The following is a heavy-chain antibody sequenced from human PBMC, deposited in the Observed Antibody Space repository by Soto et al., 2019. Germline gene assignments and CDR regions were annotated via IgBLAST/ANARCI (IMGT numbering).Heavy chain of an antibody. Sequence: GSLRLSCAASGFTFSSYAMSWVRQAPGKGLEWVSAISGSGGSTYYADSVKGRFTISRDNSKNTLYLQMNSLRAEDTAVYYCAKDIWTYCGGDCYSFYFDYWGQGTLVTVSS. CDR3: AKDIWTYCGGDCYSFYFDY. D-gene: IGHD2-21*02. V-gene: IGHV3-23*01. CDR1: GFTFSSYA. J-gene: IGHJ4*02. CDR2: ISGSGGST.